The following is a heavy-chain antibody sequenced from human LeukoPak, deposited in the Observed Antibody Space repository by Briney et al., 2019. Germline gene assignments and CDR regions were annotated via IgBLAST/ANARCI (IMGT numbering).Heavy chain of an antibody. CDR2: IYYSGST. D-gene: IGHD6-13*01. CDR3: ARAGYSTSWGGEYFGY. J-gene: IGHJ4*02. CDR1: GGSISSSSYY. Sequence: SETLSLTCTVSGGSISSSSYYWGWIRQPPGKGLEWIGSIYYSGSTYYNPSLKSRVTISVDTSKNQFSLKLSSVTAADTAVYYCARAGYSTSWGGEYFGYWGQGTLVTVSS. V-gene: IGHV4-39*07.